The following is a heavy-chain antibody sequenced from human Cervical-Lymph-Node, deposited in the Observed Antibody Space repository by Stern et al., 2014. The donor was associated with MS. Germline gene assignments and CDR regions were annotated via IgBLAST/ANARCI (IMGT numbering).Heavy chain of an antibody. Sequence: QVQLVQSGGGVVQPGRSLTLSCAASGFSLSNSGMHCVRQAPGKGLEWVAVMSFVGGNKKYGDSVKGRFSISRDMANNTLFLQMNSLRPEDTAVYYCMGVGDAMHVWGQGTTVIVSS. CDR2: MSFVGGNK. CDR1: GFSLSNSG. CDR3: MGVGDAMHV. V-gene: IGHV3-30*03. J-gene: IGHJ6*02.